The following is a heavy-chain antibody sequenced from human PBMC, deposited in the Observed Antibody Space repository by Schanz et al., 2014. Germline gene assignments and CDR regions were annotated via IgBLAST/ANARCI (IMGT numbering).Heavy chain of an antibody. Sequence: QVQLVQSGAEVMKPGSSVRVSCKASGDTFTSYAFSWVRQAPGQGLEWMGRIIPIVDITNYAQKFLGRVTITADKSTSTAYMELKSLRSADTAVYYCATIGVNDYWRFGLDLWGQGTTVTVSS. CDR3: ATIGVNDYWRFGLDL. CDR2: IIPIVDIT. CDR1: GDTFTSYA. J-gene: IGHJ6*02. D-gene: IGHD3-16*01. V-gene: IGHV1-69*04.